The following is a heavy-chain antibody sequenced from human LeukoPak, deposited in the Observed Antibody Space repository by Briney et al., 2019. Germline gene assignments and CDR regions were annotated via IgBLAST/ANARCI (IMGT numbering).Heavy chain of an antibody. CDR3: ATETAPREYQLLHY. J-gene: IGHJ4*02. Sequence: SETLSLTCTVSGGSISSSSYYWGWIRQPPGKGLEWIGSIYYSGSTYYNPSLKSRVTISVDTSKNQFSLKLSSVTAADTAVYYCATETAPREYQLLHYWGQGTLVTVSS. D-gene: IGHD2-2*01. CDR1: GGSISSSSYY. CDR2: IYYSGST. V-gene: IGHV4-39*01.